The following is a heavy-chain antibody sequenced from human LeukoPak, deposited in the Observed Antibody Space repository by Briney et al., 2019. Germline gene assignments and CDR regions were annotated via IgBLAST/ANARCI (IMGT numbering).Heavy chain of an antibody. V-gene: IGHV1-2*02. J-gene: IGHJ6*03. Sequence: ASVNVSCKSSGYTFTGYYMHWVRQAPGQGLEWMGWINPNSGGTNYAQKFQGRVTMTRDTSISTAYMELSRLRSDDTAVYYCARANVPVVVITSYYYMDVWGKGTTVTISS. CDR2: INPNSGGT. CDR3: ARANVPVVVITSYYYMDV. D-gene: IGHD3-22*01. CDR1: GYTFTGYY.